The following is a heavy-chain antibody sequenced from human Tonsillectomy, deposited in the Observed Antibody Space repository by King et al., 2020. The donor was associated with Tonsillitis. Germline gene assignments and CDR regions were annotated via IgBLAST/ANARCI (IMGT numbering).Heavy chain of an antibody. Sequence: VQLQESGPGLVKPSQTLSLTCTASGDSISSGDYYWTWIRQPPGKGLEWIGHIYYSGSTRYNPSLKSRITISVDRSKNQFSLKLSSVTAADTAVYYCARDAGPQGGHCSGGSCYNWFDPWGQGTLVTVSS. CDR3: ARDAGPQGGHCSGGSCYNWFDP. V-gene: IGHV4-30-4*01. CDR1: GDSISSGDYY. CDR2: IYYSGST. J-gene: IGHJ5*02. D-gene: IGHD2-15*01.